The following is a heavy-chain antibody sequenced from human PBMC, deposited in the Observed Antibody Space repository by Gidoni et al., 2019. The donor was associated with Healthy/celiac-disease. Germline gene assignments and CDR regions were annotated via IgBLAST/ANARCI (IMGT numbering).Heavy chain of an antibody. CDR3: ARNAPGYYDSSGYSFDY. CDR2: IAYDGSNK. Sequence: QVQLVESGGGVVQPGRSLRLSCAASGFPFSSDAMHWVRQAPGKGLEWVAVIAYDGSNKYYADSVKGRFTISRDNSKNTLYLQMNSLRAEDTAVYYCARNAPGYYDSSGYSFDYWGQGTLVTVSS. CDR1: GFPFSSDA. J-gene: IGHJ4*02. D-gene: IGHD3-22*01. V-gene: IGHV3-30-3*01.